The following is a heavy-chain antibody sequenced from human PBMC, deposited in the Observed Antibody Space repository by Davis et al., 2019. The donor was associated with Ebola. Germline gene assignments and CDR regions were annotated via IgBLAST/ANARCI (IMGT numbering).Heavy chain of an antibody. J-gene: IGHJ4*02. CDR2: ISGSGGDT. CDR3: ATTQWLREFDN. CDR1: GFTFSNYA. V-gene: IGHV3-23*01. Sequence: PGGSLRLSCVASGFTFSNYAMTWVRQPPEKGLEWVSTISGSGGDTYYADSVKGRFTISRDTSKNTLFLQLNSLRVDDTAVYYCATTQWLREFDNWGQGTLVTVSS. D-gene: IGHD6-19*01.